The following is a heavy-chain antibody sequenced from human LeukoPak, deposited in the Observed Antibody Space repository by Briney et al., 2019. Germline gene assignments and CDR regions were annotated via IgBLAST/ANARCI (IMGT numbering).Heavy chain of an antibody. CDR1: GYTFTGYY. CDR3: ARADGYYDSFYF. D-gene: IGHD3-22*01. J-gene: IGHJ4*02. Sequence: ASVKVSCKASGYTFTGYYMHWVRQAPGEGLEWMGWFNPNSGGTNYAQKFQGRVTMTRDTSISTAYMELSSLRSDDTAVYYCARADGYYDSFYFWGQGTLVTVSS. CDR2: FNPNSGGT. V-gene: IGHV1-2*02.